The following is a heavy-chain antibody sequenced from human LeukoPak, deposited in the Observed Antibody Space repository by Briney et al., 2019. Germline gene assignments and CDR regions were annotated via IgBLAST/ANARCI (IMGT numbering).Heavy chain of an antibody. Sequence: SGPTLPNLARPHRLICTWCVLLLLTRGVGVGWIRQPPGKALEWLALLYWNDDKRYSPSMKSRLTITKDTSKNQVVLTMTNMDPADTATYYYAHRQPSAKSCSDFWSCYYSVGGDWFDPWGQGTLVTVSS. J-gene: IGHJ5*02. CDR3: AHRQPSAKSCSDFWSCYYSVGGDWFDP. CDR1: VLLLLTRGVG. D-gene: IGHD3-3*01. CDR2: LYWNDDK. V-gene: IGHV2-5*01.